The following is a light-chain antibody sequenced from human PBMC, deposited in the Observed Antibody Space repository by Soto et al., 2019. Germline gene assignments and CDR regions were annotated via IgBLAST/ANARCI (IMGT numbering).Light chain of an antibody. CDR3: QQRYNWPLT. CDR1: QSVSSY. Sequence: EIVLTQSPATLSLSPGERATLSCSASQSVSSYLGWYQQKPGQAPRLLIYAASIRATGIPARFSGSGSGTDFTLTISSLEPEDFALYYCQQRYNWPLTFGGGTKVESK. V-gene: IGKV3-11*01. CDR2: AAS. J-gene: IGKJ4*01.